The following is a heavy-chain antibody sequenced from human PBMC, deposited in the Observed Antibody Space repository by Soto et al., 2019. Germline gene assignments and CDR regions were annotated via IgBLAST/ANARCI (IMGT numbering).Heavy chain of an antibody. CDR1: GYSFTNYN. D-gene: IGHD6-13*01. V-gene: IGHV1-18*01. CDR3: ARDRGQKLGKTTVAEY. J-gene: IGHJ4*02. Sequence: QVLLVQSGAEVMKPGASVKVSCKASGYSFTNYNFNWVRQAPGQGLEWMGWISTYNGATNYAQNLQGRLIMATDTSTNAAYMELRGLRSDDTAVDYCARDRGQKLGKTTVAEYWGQGTLVSVSS. CDR2: ISTYNGAT.